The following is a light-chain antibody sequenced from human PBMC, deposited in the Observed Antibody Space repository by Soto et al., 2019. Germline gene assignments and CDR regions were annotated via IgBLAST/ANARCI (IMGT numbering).Light chain of an antibody. Sequence: IVFAPVSSTLSWSPGERATHSCRATQRVISSSLAWYQQKPGQAPKLLIFGASCRATGIPDRFSGSGSGTDFTLTISRLEPEDIAVYYCHHYGNSPQTFGRGTKVDIK. V-gene: IGKV3-20*01. CDR1: QRVISSS. J-gene: IGKJ1*01. CDR2: GAS. CDR3: HHYGNSPQT.